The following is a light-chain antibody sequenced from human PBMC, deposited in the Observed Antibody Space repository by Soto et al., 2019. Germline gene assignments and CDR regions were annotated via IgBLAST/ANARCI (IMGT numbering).Light chain of an antibody. CDR3: QQHFNRLS. CDR1: QSVSNY. Sequence: EIVLTQSPATLSLSPGERATLSCRASQSVSNYLAWYQQKPGQAPRLLIYDASNRATGIPARFSGSGSGTDFTLTISTLEPEYFAVDYCQQHFNRLSFGGGTNVEIK. J-gene: IGKJ4*01. V-gene: IGKV3-11*01. CDR2: DAS.